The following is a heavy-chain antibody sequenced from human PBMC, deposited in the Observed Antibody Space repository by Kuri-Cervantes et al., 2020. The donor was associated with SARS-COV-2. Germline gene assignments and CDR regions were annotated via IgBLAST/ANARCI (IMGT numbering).Heavy chain of an antibody. J-gene: IGHJ4*02. D-gene: IGHD3-9*01. Sequence: GGSLRLSCAASGFTFSSYAMRWVRQAPGKGLEWVSAISGSGGSTYYADSVKGRFTISRDNSKNTLYLQMNSLRSEDTAVYYCAKVAYYDTLTGHWGWVDYWGQGTLVTVSS. CDR3: AKVAYYDTLTGHWGWVDY. CDR2: ISGSGGST. V-gene: IGHV3-23*01. CDR1: GFTFSSYA.